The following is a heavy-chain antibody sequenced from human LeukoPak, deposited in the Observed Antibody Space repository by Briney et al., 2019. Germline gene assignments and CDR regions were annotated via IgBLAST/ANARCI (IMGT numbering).Heavy chain of an antibody. Sequence: GGSLRLSFAASGFTFSSYGMHWVRQAPGKGLEWVSYISSSSSTIYYADSVKGRFTISRDNAKNSLYLQMNSLRAEDTAVYYCARDRGRHAYCGGDCYTDYWGQGTLVTVSS. CDR1: GFTFSSYG. CDR3: ARDRGRHAYCGGDCYTDY. D-gene: IGHD2-21*02. CDR2: ISSSSSTI. J-gene: IGHJ4*02. V-gene: IGHV3-48*04.